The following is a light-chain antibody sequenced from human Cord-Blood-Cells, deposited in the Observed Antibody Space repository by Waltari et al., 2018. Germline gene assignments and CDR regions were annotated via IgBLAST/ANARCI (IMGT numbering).Light chain of an antibody. J-gene: IGKJ1*01. Sequence: DIVMTQSPDSLAVSLGESATINCKSIQSVLYISNNKNYLAWYQQKPGQPPKLLIYWASTRESGVPDRFSGSGSGTDFTLTISSLQAEDVAVYYCQQYYSTPWTFGQGTKVEIK. CDR3: QQYYSTPWT. CDR1: QSVLYISNNKNY. CDR2: WAS. V-gene: IGKV4-1*01.